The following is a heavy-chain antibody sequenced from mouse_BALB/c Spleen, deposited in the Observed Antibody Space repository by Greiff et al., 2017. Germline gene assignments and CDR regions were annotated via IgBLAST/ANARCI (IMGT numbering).Heavy chain of an antibody. CDR3: ARSGRGYAMDY. CDR2: ISSGGGNT. D-gene: IGHD3-3*01. J-gene: IGHJ4*01. CDR1: GFTFSSYT. V-gene: IGHV5-9*03. Sequence: EVKLVESGGGLVKPGGSLKLSCAASGFTFSSYTMSWVRQTPEKRLEWVATISSGGGNTYYPDSVKGRFTISRDNAKNNLYLQMSSLRSEDTALYYCARSGRGYAMDYWGQGTSVTVSS.